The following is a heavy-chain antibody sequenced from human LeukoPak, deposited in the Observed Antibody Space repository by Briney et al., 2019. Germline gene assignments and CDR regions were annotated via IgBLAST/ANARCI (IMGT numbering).Heavy chain of an antibody. J-gene: IGHJ5*02. CDR3: ARDGSYYDFWSGSTNWFDP. Sequence: ASVKVSCKASGYTFTSYGISWVRQAPGQGLEWMGWVSAYNGNTNYAQKLQGRVTMTTDTSTSTAYMELRSLRSDDTAVYYCARDGSYYDFWSGSTNWFDPWGQGTLVTVSS. V-gene: IGHV1-18*01. CDR1: GYTFTSYG. CDR2: VSAYNGNT. D-gene: IGHD3-3*01.